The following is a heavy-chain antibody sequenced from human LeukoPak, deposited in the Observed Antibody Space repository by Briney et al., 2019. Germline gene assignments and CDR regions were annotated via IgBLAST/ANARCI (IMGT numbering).Heavy chain of an antibody. CDR3: ARERYYDFWSGYYAFDY. CDR1: GFTFSDYY. D-gene: IGHD3-3*01. Sequence: GGSLRLSXAASGFTFSDYYMSWIRQAPGKGLEWVSYISSSGSTIYYADSVKGRFTISRDNAKNSLYLQMNSLRAEDTAVYYCARERYYDFWSGYYAFDYWGQGTLVTVSS. CDR2: ISSSGSTI. V-gene: IGHV3-11*04. J-gene: IGHJ4*02.